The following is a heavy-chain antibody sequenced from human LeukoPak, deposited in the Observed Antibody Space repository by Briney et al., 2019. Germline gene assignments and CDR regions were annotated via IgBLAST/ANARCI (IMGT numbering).Heavy chain of an antibody. V-gene: IGHV3-21*01. J-gene: IGHJ5*02. Sequence: GGSLRLSCAASGFTFSSYSMNWVRQAPGKGLEWVSSISSGSSHTYYADSMKGRFTISRDNAKNSLYLQMNSPTAEDTAVYYCARQGNNWFDPWGQGTLVTVSS. CDR2: ISSGSSHT. CDR3: ARQGNNWFDP. CDR1: GFTFSSYS.